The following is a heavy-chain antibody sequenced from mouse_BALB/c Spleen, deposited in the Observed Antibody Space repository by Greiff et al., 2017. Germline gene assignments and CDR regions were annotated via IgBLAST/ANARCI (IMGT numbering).Heavy chain of an antibody. J-gene: IGHJ2*01. CDR3: GSSYEFDY. D-gene: IGHD1-1*01. CDR1: GYTFTNYW. Sequence: VQLMESGAELVRPGTSVKISCKASGYTFTNYWLGWVKQRPGHGLEWIGDIYPGGGYTNYNEKFKGKATLTADTSSSTAYMQLSSLTSEDSAVYFCGSSYEFDYWGQGTTLTVSS. V-gene: IGHV1-63*02. CDR2: IYPGGGYT.